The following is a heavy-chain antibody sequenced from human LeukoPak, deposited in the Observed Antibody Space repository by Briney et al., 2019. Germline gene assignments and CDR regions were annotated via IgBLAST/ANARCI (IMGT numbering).Heavy chain of an antibody. CDR2: IYYSGRT. J-gene: IGHJ4*02. V-gene: IGHV4-39*01. CDR1: GGSISSYY. D-gene: IGHD6-19*01. CDR3: ARHTGGWSPFDY. Sequence: PSETLSLTCTVSGGSISSYYWGWIRQPPGKGLEWIGSIYYSGRTYYNPSLESRVAISVDTSKNQFSLKLSSVTAADTAVYYCARHTGGWSPFDYWGQGTLVTVSS.